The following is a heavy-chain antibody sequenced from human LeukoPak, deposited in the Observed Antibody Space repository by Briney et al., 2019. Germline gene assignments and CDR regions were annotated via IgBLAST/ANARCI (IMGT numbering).Heavy chain of an antibody. J-gene: IGHJ6*03. CDR2: IYTSETT. CDR3: AREIRPLGFHYMDV. CDR1: GASISSYY. D-gene: IGHD2-21*01. V-gene: IGHV4-4*09. Sequence: SETLSLTCTVSGASISSYYWSWIRQPPGKGLEWIGYIYTSETTNFNPALRSRVTISIDTSKNQASLRLSSVTAADTALYYCAREIRPLGFHYMDVWGKGTTVTVSS.